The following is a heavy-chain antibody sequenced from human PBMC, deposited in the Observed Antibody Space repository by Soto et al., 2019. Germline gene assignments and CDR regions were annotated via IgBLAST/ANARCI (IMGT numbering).Heavy chain of an antibody. CDR3: AKNYDFWSGYYEHNWFDP. D-gene: IGHD3-3*01. V-gene: IGHV1-18*01. Sequence: ASVKVSCKASGYTFTSYGISWVRQAPGQGLEWMGWISAYNGNTNYAQKLQGRVTMTTDTSTSTAYMELRSLRSDDTAVYYCAKNYDFWSGYYEHNWFDPWGQGTLVTVYS. J-gene: IGHJ5*02. CDR2: ISAYNGNT. CDR1: GYTFTSYG.